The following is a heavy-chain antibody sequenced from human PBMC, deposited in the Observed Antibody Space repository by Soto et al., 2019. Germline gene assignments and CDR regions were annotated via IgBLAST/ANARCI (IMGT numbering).Heavy chain of an antibody. D-gene: IGHD6-19*01. CDR1: GYTFTGYY. CDR2: INPNSGGT. CDR3: ARDPGIAVPLNWFDP. V-gene: IGHV1-2*02. Sequence: GASVKVSCKASGYTFTGYYMHWVRQAPGQGLEWMGWINPNSGGTNYAQKFQGRVTMTRDTSISTAYMELSRLRSDDTAVYYCARDPGIAVPLNWFDPWGQGXLVTVYS. J-gene: IGHJ5*02.